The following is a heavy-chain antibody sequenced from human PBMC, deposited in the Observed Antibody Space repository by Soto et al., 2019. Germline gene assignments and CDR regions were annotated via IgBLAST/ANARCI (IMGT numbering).Heavy chain of an antibody. CDR2: IWYDGSIK. CDR1: GFAFSTYG. V-gene: IGHV3-33*01. J-gene: IGHJ4*02. Sequence: QVQLVESGGGVVQPGRSLRLSCVASGFAFSTYGIHWVRQAPGKGLEWVAVIWYDGSIKYYADSVKGRFTISRDNSKNTLYLQMNSLRADDTAVYYCARASGPFDYWGQGIQVTVSS. CDR3: ARASGPFDY. D-gene: IGHD5-12*01.